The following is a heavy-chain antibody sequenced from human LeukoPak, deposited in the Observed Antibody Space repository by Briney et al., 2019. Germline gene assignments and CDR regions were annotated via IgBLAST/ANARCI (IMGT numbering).Heavy chain of an antibody. V-gene: IGHV3-33*05. CDR2: ISYDGTPR. CDR3: ARPYLEWSLKFYMDI. J-gene: IGHJ6*03. D-gene: IGHD3-3*02. Sequence: PGGSLRLSCAASGFTFNNYGMHWVRQAPGKGLEWVALISYDGTPRYNADSVKGRFTISRDDSKNTLYLQMNSLRAEDTAGDYCARPYLEWSLKFYMDIWGKGTTVTVSS. CDR1: GFTFNNYG.